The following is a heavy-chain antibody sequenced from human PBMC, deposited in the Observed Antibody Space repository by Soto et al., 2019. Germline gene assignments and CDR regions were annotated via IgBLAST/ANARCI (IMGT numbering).Heavy chain of an antibody. CDR1: GFTVSSANY. J-gene: IGHJ4*02. CDR3: HGYGY. Sequence: EVQLVESGGGLIQPGGSLRLSCVVSGFTVSSANYMSWVRQAPGKGLEWVSVIYSAGTTYYADSVKGRFTISRGNSKNTLYLQMNSLRAEDTAVYYCHGYGYWGQGTLVTVSS. CDR2: IYSAGTT. V-gene: IGHV3-53*01. D-gene: IGHD5-12*01.